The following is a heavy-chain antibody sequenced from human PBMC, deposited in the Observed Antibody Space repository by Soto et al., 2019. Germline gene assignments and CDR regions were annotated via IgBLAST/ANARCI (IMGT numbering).Heavy chain of an antibody. CDR3: EKAYDSSGYLWTYYYYGMAV. V-gene: IGHV3-30*18. J-gene: IGHJ6*04. Sequence: GGSLRLSCAASGFTFSSYGMHWVRQAPGKGLEWVAVISYDGSNKYYADSVKGRFTISRDNSKNTLYLQMNSLRAEDTAVYYCEKAYDSSGYLWTYYYYGMAVPGKGTTVTVSS. CDR2: ISYDGSNK. CDR1: GFTFSSYG. D-gene: IGHD3-22*01.